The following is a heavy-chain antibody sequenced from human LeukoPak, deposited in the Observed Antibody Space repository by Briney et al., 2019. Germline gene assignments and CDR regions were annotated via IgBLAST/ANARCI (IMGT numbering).Heavy chain of an antibody. CDR2: IKQDGSEK. D-gene: IGHD2-2*01. J-gene: IGHJ6*02. CDR3: ARADIVVVPAAQIQNYYYYYGMDV. CDR1: GFTFSSYW. V-gene: IGHV3-7*01. Sequence: GGSLRLSCAASGFTFSSYWMSWVRQAPGKGLEWVANIKQDGSEKYYVDSVKGRFTISRDNAKNSQYLQMNSLRAEDTAVYYCARADIVVVPAAQIQNYYYYYGMDVWGQGTTVTVSS.